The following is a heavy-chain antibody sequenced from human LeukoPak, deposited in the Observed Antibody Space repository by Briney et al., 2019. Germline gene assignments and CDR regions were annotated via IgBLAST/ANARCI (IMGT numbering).Heavy chain of an antibody. Sequence: GGSLRLSCAASGFAFSFYAMSWLRQPPGKGLEWVSSINANSGTTSYAASVRGRFTISRDNSKNTLYLQVNTLRADDTATYYCAKPISGGLAVTADWFHPWGQGTLVVVSS. J-gene: IGHJ5*01. V-gene: IGHV3-23*01. CDR2: INANSGTT. D-gene: IGHD6-19*01. CDR3: AKPISGGLAVTADWFHP. CDR1: GFAFSFYA.